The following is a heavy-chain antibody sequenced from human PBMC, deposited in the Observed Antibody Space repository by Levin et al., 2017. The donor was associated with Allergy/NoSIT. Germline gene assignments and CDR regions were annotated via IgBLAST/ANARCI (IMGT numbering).Heavy chain of an antibody. D-gene: IGHD5-18*01. V-gene: IGHV3-21*01. CDR3: ASSEGYGIVFDY. Sequence: GGSLRLSCAASGFTFSSYSMNWVRQAPGKGLEWVSSISSSSSYIYYADSVKGRFTISRDNAKNSLYLQMNSLRAEDTAVYYCASSEGYGIVFDYWRQGTLVTVSS. J-gene: IGHJ4*02. CDR1: GFTFSSYS. CDR2: ISSSSSYI.